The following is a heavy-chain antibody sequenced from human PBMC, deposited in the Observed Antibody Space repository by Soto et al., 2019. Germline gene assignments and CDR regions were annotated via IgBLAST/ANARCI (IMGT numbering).Heavy chain of an antibody. Sequence: EVQLLESGGGLVQPGGSLRLSCAASGFTFSSYAMRWVRQAPGKGLEWVSAISGSGGSTDYADSVKARFTISRENSNNSLYLQMNSLRAEDTAVYYCARRGSGSYYDYWGQGILVTVSS. V-gene: IGHV3-23*01. D-gene: IGHD1-26*01. CDR3: ARRGSGSYYDY. CDR1: GFTFSSYA. J-gene: IGHJ4*02. CDR2: ISGSGGST.